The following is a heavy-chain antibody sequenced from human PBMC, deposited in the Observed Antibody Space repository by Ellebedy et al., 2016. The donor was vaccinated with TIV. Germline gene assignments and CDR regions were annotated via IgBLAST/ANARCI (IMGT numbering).Heavy chain of an antibody. V-gene: IGHV1-3*01. J-gene: IGHJ4*02. CDR1: GYAFTHHG. CDR2: INGGDGYP. Sequence: AASVKVSCKASGYAFTHHGLHWVRQAPGQGLEWMAWINGGDGYPKYSWKFQGRVSFTRDTSATTAYMELSSLTSEDTAVYYCARSGDAWAIDFWGQGTLVTVSS. D-gene: IGHD2-2*01. CDR3: ARSGDAWAIDF.